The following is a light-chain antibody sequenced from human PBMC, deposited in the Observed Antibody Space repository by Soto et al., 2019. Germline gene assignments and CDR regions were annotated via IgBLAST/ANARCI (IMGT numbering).Light chain of an antibody. CDR3: QQYNKWPYT. Sequence: EIVMTQSPATLSVSPGGSATLSCRASQHVSSNLAWYRQKPDQAPTLLIYRASTRATGIPATFSGSGSGTEFTLTISSLQSEDFVVYYCQQYNKWPYTFGQGTKLEI. V-gene: IGKV3-15*01. J-gene: IGKJ2*01. CDR1: QHVSSN. CDR2: RAS.